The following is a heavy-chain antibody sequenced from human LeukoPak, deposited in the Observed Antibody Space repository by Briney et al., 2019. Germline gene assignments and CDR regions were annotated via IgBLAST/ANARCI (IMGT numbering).Heavy chain of an antibody. D-gene: IGHD6-19*01. Sequence: TSETLSLTCTVSGGSISSYYWSWIRQPPGKGLEWIGYIYYSGSTNYNPSLKSRVTISVDTSKNQFSLKLSSVTAADTAVYYCARSGAVADTFDYWGQGTLVTVSS. CDR1: GGSISSYY. J-gene: IGHJ4*02. CDR2: IYYSGST. CDR3: ARSGAVADTFDY. V-gene: IGHV4-59*08.